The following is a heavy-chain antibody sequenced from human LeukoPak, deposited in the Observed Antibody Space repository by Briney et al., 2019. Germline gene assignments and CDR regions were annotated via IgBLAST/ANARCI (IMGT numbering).Heavy chain of an antibody. CDR3: AKEHLYYYDSSGYLDY. Sequence: PGGSLRLSCAASGFTFDDYAMHWVRQAPGKVLEWVSLISWDGGSTYYADSVKGRFTISRDSSKNSLYLQMNSLRAEDTALYYCAKEHLYYYDSSGYLDYWGQGTLVTVSS. CDR2: ISWDGGST. J-gene: IGHJ4*02. D-gene: IGHD3-22*01. CDR1: GFTFDDYA. V-gene: IGHV3-43D*03.